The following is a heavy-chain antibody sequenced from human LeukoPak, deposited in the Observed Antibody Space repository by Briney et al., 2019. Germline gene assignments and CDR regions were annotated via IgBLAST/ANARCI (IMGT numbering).Heavy chain of an antibody. CDR2: VSSSAGTI. Sequence: GGSLRLSCAASGFTFSSYNMNWVRQAPGKGLEWVSFVSSSAGTIYYADSVKGRFTISKDNAKNSLYLQMNSLRVEDTAVYYCARDLTLSYWGQGTLVTVSS. V-gene: IGHV3-48*01. J-gene: IGHJ4*02. CDR1: GFTFSSYN. CDR3: ARDLTLSY. D-gene: IGHD1-14*01.